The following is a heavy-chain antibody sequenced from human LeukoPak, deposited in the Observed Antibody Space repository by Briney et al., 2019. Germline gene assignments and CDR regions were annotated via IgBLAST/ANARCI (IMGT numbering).Heavy chain of an antibody. J-gene: IGHJ6*02. CDR2: IYSGGST. CDR1: GFTFSSYS. Sequence: GGSLRLSCAASGFTFSSYSMNWVRQAPGKGLEWVSVIYSGGSTYYADSVKGRFTISRDNSKNTLYLQMNSLRAEDTAVYYCAREDGSGSYPGYYYGMDVWGQGTTVTVSS. D-gene: IGHD3-10*01. CDR3: AREDGSGSYPGYYYGMDV. V-gene: IGHV3-53*01.